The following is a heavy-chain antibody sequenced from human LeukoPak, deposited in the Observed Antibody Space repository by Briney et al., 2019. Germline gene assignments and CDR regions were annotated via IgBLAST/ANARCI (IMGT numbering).Heavy chain of an antibody. Sequence: GGSLRLSCVASGFAFDDYAMSWVRQAPGKGLEWVSAIESVTYYADSVKGRFTISRDDSKNTLYLQMNSLRAEDTAVYYCAKLRPDTTLSYFDYWGQGTLVTVSS. J-gene: IGHJ4*02. V-gene: IGHV3-23*01. D-gene: IGHD1-14*01. CDR3: AKLRPDTTLSYFDY. CDR1: GFAFDDYA. CDR2: IESVT.